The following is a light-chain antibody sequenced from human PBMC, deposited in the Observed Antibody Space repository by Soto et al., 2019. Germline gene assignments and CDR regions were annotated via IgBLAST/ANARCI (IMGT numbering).Light chain of an antibody. CDR3: QQTYRTPRT. V-gene: IGKV1-39*01. CDR2: AAS. Sequence: DIQMTQSPSSLSASVGDRVTITCRASQSISNYLNWYQQKPGKAPKVLIYAASSLQSGVPSRFSGSGSGTDFTLTISSLQPEDFATYYCQQTYRTPRTFGQGTKVEIK. CDR1: QSISNY. J-gene: IGKJ1*01.